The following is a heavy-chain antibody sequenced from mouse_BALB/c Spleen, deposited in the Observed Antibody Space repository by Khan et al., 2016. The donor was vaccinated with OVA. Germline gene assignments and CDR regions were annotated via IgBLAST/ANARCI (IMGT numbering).Heavy chain of an antibody. D-gene: IGHD2-10*01. V-gene: IGHV9-3-1*01. Sequence: IQLVQSGPELKKPGETVKISCKASGYTFTNYGLNWVKQAPGKGLQWMGWINTNTGEPTYAVDFKGRFAFSLETSASTAYLQINNPKNEDTATYFGERPPYFSYVMVYWGQGTSVTVSS. CDR1: GYTFTNYG. CDR3: ERPPYFSYVMVY. CDR2: INTNTGEP. J-gene: IGHJ4*01.